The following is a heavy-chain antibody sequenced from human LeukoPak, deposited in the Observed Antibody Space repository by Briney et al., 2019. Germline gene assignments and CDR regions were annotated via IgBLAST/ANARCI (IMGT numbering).Heavy chain of an antibody. V-gene: IGHV4-59*01. CDR1: GGSISSYY. J-gene: IGHJ2*01. Sequence: PSETLSLTCTVSGGSISSYYWSWIRQPPWKGLEWIGYIYYSGSTNYNPSLKSRVTISVDTSKNQFSLKLSSVTAADTAVYYCARVAEQWLVPNWYFDLWGRGTLVTVSS. CDR2: IYYSGST. CDR3: ARVAEQWLVPNWYFDL. D-gene: IGHD6-19*01.